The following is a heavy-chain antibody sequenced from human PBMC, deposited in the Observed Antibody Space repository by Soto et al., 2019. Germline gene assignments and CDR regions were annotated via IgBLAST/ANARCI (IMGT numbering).Heavy chain of an antibody. D-gene: IGHD1-26*01. Sequence: QITLKEPGPTLVKPTQTLTLTCTFSGFSLSTSGVGVGWLRQLPGKALEYLAVIYWTDDKRYSPSLQSRLTITRDTSKIPVVLTMTDSDPVDTSTYYCGRFGGPGIFWGQGTLVTVSS. CDR2: IYWTDDK. CDR1: GFSLSTSGVG. V-gene: IGHV2-5*01. J-gene: IGHJ4*02. CDR3: GRFGGPGIF.